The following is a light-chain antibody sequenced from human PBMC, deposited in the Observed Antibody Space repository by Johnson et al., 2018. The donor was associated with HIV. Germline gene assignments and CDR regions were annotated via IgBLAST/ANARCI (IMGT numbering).Light chain of an antibody. V-gene: IGLV1-51*01. J-gene: IGLJ1*01. CDR2: DNN. Sequence: QSVLTQPPSVSAAPGQKVTISCSGSSSNIGNNYVSWYQQLPGTAPKLLIYDNNKRPSGIPDRFSGSKSGTSATVGITGLQTGDEADYYCGTWDSSLSAEVFGTVTKVTVL. CDR1: SSNIGNNY. CDR3: GTWDSSLSAEV.